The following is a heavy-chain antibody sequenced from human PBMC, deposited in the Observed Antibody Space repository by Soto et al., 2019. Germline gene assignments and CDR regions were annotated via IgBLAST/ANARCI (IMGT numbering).Heavy chain of an antibody. V-gene: IGHV1-18*01. CDR3: ARLQLGGDRMLNWFDP. Sequence: QVQVVQSGPALKKPGASVKVSCKAQGYIFTKYGIGWVRQAPGHGFEWRGLINVYNGDRKVAQKFQDRVSMTTDTATDTAYMELKSLRSGDTAVYYCARLQLGGDRMLNWFDPWGQGTLVTVSS. CDR2: INVYNGDR. D-gene: IGHD2-21*02. J-gene: IGHJ5*02. CDR1: GYIFTKYG.